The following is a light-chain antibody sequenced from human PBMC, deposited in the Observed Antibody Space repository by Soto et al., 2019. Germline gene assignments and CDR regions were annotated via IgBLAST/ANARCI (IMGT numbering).Light chain of an antibody. V-gene: IGKV1-39*01. CDR2: AAS. Sequence: DIQMTQSPSSLSASVGDRVTITFRSSQSISNYSNWYQQKPGKVPKLLIYAASSLQSGVPSRFTGSGSGTDFTLTISSLQAEDFASYYCQQSYSVPFTFGPGTKVDIK. CDR3: QQSYSVPFT. J-gene: IGKJ3*01. CDR1: QSISNY.